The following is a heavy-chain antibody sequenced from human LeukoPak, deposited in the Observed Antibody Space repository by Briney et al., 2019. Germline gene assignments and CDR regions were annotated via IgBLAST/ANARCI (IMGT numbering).Heavy chain of an antibody. Sequence: GSLRLSCAASGFTFSSYAMSWVRQAPGKGLEWVSAISGSGGSTYYADSVKGRFTISRDNSKNTLYLQMNSLRAEDTAVYYCAKDRVPTMIKGYFDYWGQGTLVTVSS. CDR2: ISGSGGST. V-gene: IGHV3-23*01. CDR1: GFTFSSYA. CDR3: AKDRVPTMIKGYFDY. J-gene: IGHJ4*02. D-gene: IGHD3-22*01.